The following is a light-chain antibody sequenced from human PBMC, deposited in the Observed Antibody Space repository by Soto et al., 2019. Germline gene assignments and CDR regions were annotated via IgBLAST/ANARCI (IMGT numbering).Light chain of an antibody. V-gene: IGKV1-5*01. Sequence: DIQMTQSPSTLSASVGDRVTITCRASQSTNNWLAWYQQKPGKAPIILIYGASTLKSGVPPRFSGSGSGTEFTLTITGLQPDDFATYYCQHYSVFSAPFGQGTKLEIK. CDR2: GAS. CDR3: QHYSVFSAP. J-gene: IGKJ2*01. CDR1: QSTNNW.